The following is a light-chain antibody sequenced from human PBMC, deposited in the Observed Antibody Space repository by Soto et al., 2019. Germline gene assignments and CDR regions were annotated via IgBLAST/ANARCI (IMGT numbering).Light chain of an antibody. V-gene: IGLV1-44*01. J-gene: IGLJ1*01. Sequence: QSVLTQPPSASGTPGQRVTISCSGSSSKIGSNTVNWYQQLPGTAPKLLIYSNNQRPSGVPDRFSGSKSGTSASLAISGPQSEDEDDYYCAAWDDSLSGYVFGTGTKLTVL. CDR1: SSKIGSNT. CDR3: AAWDDSLSGYV. CDR2: SNN.